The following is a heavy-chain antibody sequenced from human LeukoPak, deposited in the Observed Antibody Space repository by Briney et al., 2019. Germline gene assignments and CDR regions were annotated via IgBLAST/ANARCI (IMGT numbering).Heavy chain of an antibody. CDR1: GGSFSGYY. Sequence: SETLSLTCAVYGGSFSGYYWSWFRQPPGKGLEWIGEINQSGSTNYNPSLKSRVTISVDTSKKQFSLRLSPVTAADTAVYYCAAGCSSTSCYWYYYTDVWGKGTTVTVSS. V-gene: IGHV4-34*01. CDR2: INQSGST. CDR3: AAGCSSTSCYWYYYTDV. J-gene: IGHJ6*03. D-gene: IGHD2-2*01.